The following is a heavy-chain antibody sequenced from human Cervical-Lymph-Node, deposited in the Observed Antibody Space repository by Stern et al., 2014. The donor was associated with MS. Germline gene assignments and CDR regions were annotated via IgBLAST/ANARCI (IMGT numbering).Heavy chain of an antibody. Sequence: QVQLVQSGAEVKKPGSSVKVSCKASGGTFSNYATSWVRQVPGQGLEWVGGIIPIFGIVTYAQKFQGRVTIAADDSTSTADMSLNSMTHEDTAVYYCARASLTSGYYYSHLAYWGQGTLVTVSS. CDR3: ARASLTSGYYYSHLAY. CDR2: IIPIFGIV. D-gene: IGHD3-22*01. J-gene: IGHJ4*02. CDR1: GGTFSNYA. V-gene: IGHV1-69*01.